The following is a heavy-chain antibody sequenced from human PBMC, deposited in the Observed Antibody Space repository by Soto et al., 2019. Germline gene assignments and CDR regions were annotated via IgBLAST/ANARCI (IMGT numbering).Heavy chain of an antibody. D-gene: IGHD2-2*01. CDR2: IYYSGST. Sequence: SETLSLTCTVSGGSISSGDYYWSWIRQPPGKGLEWIGYIYYSGSTNYNPSLKSRVTISVDTSKNQFSLKLSSVTAADTAVYYCARDLGYCSSTSCLDIFDYWGQGTLVTVSS. J-gene: IGHJ4*02. CDR3: ARDLGYCSSTSCLDIFDY. V-gene: IGHV4-61*08. CDR1: GGSISSGDYY.